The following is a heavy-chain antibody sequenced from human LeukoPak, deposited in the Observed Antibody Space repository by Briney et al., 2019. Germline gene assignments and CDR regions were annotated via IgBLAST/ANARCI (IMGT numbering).Heavy chain of an antibody. CDR3: TSIPYYSDDFIYFDF. CDR2: IYHSGST. J-gene: IGHJ4*02. CDR1: GYSISSGYY. D-gene: IGHD3-22*01. V-gene: IGHV4-38-2*02. Sequence: SETLSLTCTVSGYSISSGYYWGWIRQPPGKGLEWIGSIYHSGSTYYNPSLKSRVTISVDTSKNQFSLKLSSVTAADTAVYYCTSIPYYSDDFIYFDFWGQGIQVTVAS.